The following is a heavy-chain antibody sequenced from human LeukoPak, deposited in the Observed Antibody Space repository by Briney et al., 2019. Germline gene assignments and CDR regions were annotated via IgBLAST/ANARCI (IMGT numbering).Heavy chain of an antibody. J-gene: IGHJ4*02. CDR3: ARHAMVAAPIDY. Sequence: SETLSLTCIVSGGSISSSGYYWGWIRQPPGKGLEWIGSMYHGGNTYYNPSLKSRVIISVDTSKNQFSLKLSSVTAADTAVYYCARHAMVAAPIDYWGQGTLVTVSS. CDR1: GGSISSSGYY. D-gene: IGHD2-15*01. CDR2: MYHGGNT. V-gene: IGHV4-39*01.